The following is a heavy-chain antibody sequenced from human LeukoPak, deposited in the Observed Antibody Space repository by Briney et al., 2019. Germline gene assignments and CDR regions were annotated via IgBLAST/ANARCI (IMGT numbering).Heavy chain of an antibody. J-gene: IGHJ4*02. CDR1: GFTFSSYA. D-gene: IGHD3-10*01. Sequence: PGGSLRLSCAASGFTFSSYAMSWVRQAPGKGLEWVSAISGSGGSTYYADSVKGRFTISRDNAKNSLYLQMNSLRAEDTAVYYCARDQMVRGFRTPDYWGQGTLVTVSS. CDR3: ARDQMVRGFRTPDY. V-gene: IGHV3-23*01. CDR2: ISGSGGST.